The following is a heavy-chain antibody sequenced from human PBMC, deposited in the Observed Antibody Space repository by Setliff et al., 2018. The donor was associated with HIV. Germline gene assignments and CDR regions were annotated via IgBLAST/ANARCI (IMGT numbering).Heavy chain of an antibody. CDR1: GGTITSHY. D-gene: IGHD3-10*01. CDR2: IYHSGST. J-gene: IGHJ3*02. V-gene: IGHV4-4*09. Sequence: PSETLSLTCTVSGGTITSHYWSWIRQPPGKGLEWIGYIYHSGSTYYNPSLKSRVTISVDRSKNQFSLKLSSVTAADTAVYYCARIMVRGVITGGDAFDIWGQGTMVTVSS. CDR3: ARIMVRGVITGGDAFDI.